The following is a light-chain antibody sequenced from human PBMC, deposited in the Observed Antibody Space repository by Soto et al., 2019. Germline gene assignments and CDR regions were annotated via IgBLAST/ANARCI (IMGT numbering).Light chain of an antibody. CDR2: GAS. CDR1: QSVSSN. V-gene: IGKV3-15*01. J-gene: IGKJ4*01. Sequence: EIVMTQSPATLSVSPGERATLSCRASQSVSSNLAWYQQKPCQAPSLLIYGASTRATGTPARFSGSGSGTEFTLTISSLQSEDFAVYYCQQYIRWPLTFGGGTKVEIK. CDR3: QQYIRWPLT.